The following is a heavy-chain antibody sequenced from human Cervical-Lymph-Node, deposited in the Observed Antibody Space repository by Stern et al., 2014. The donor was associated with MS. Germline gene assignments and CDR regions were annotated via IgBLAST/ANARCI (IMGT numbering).Heavy chain of an antibody. CDR1: GYTFTGYF. V-gene: IGHV1-2*06. J-gene: IGHJ4*02. CDR3: ARSAIEIAAPGHFDY. CDR2: IHPHSGCP. D-gene: IGHD6-13*01. Sequence: QLEESGAGVKKPGAPGKVSCKASGYTFTGYFMHWVRQAPGQGLEWMGRIHPHSGCPEYAQKFPGRVTMTRDTSISTAYMELSRLRSDDKAVYYCARSAIEIAAPGHFDYWGQGTLVTVSS.